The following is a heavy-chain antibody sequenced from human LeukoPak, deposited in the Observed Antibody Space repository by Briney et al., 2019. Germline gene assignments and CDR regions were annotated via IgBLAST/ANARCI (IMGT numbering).Heavy chain of an antibody. CDR1: GFTFDDYG. CDR3: AGGRREYYFDY. Sequence: GGSLRLSCAASGFTFDDYGMSWVRQAPGKGLEWVSGINWNGGSTGYADSVKGRFTISRDNAKNSLYLQMNSLRSEDTALYYCAGGRREYYFDYWGQGTLVTVSS. CDR2: INWNGGST. V-gene: IGHV3-20*04. D-gene: IGHD3-16*01. J-gene: IGHJ4*02.